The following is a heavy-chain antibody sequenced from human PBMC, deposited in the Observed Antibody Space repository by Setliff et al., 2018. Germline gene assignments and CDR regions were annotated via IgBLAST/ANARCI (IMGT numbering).Heavy chain of an antibody. CDR2: IWDDGGNK. CDR3: ARTCSGSGCYAGLES. V-gene: IGHV3-33*08. Sequence: GSLRLSCAASGFTFSTYRMHWVRQAPGKGLEWVAVIWDDGGNKYHADSVKGRFTVSRDNSKNTLYLQMNSLRPEDTAVYYCARTCSGSGCYAGLESWGQGTPVTVSS. D-gene: IGHD2-15*01. J-gene: IGHJ4*02. CDR1: GFTFSTYR.